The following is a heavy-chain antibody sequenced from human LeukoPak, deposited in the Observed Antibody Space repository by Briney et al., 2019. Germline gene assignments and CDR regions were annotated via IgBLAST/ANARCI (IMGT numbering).Heavy chain of an antibody. V-gene: IGHV3-23*01. Sequence: HPGGSLRLSCAASGFTFSSYAMHWVRQAPGKGLDWVSAITSGGGNTYHADTVQGRFTISRDNSKNTLYLQMSSLRAEDTAIYYCAKGSSSSRPYYFDYWGQGILVTVSS. CDR1: GFTFSSYA. J-gene: IGHJ4*02. D-gene: IGHD6-6*01. CDR2: ITSGGGNT. CDR3: AKGSSSSRPYYFDY.